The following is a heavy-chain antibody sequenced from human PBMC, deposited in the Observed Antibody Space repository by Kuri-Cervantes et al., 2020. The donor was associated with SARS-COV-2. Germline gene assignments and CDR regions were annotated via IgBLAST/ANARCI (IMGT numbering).Heavy chain of an antibody. V-gene: IGHV3-21*01. J-gene: IGHJ6*03. CDR2: ISSSSSYI. CDR3: ARVRNDYYYYYYMDV. CDR1: GFTFSSYR. Sequence: GESLKISCAASGFTFSSYRMNWVRQAPGKGLEWVSSISSSSSYIYYADSVKGRFTISRDNAKNSLYLQMNSLRAEDTAVYYCARVRNDYYYYYYMDVWGKGTTVTVSS.